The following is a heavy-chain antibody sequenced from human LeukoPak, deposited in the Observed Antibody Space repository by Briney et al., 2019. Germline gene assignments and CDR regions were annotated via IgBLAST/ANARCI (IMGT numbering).Heavy chain of an antibody. CDR2: IWYDGSNK. CDR1: GFTFSSYG. V-gene: IGHV3-33*06. J-gene: IGHJ3*02. CDR3: AKGITGTTRSAFDI. Sequence: GGSLRLSWAASGFTFSSYGMHWVRQAPGKGLEWVAVIWYDGSNKYYADSVKGRFTISRDNSKNTLYLQMNSLRAEDTAVYYCAKGITGTTRSAFDIWGQGTMVTVSS. D-gene: IGHD1-7*01.